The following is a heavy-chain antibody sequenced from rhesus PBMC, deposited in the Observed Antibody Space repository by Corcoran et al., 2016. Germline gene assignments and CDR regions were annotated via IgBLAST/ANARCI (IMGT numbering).Heavy chain of an antibody. CDR2: IYGGGSST. D-gene: IGHD1-44*01. CDR3: ARSLREWEVVVHFDY. CDR1: GGSIRSNY. J-gene: IGHJ4*01. V-gene: IGHV4S11*01. Sequence: QVQLQESGPGLVKPLETLSLTCAVSGGSIRSNYWSWLRQSPGRGLEWIGYIYGGGSSTSYNPSLKSRVTLSVDMSKNQFSLKLSSVTAADTAVYYCARSLREWEVVVHFDYWGQGVLVTVSS.